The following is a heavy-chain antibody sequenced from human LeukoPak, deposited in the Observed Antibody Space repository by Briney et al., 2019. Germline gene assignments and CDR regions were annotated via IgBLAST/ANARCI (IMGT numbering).Heavy chain of an antibody. V-gene: IGHV4-34*01. Sequence: SETLSLTCAVYGGSFSGYYWSWIRQPPGKGLEWIGEINHSGSTNYNPSLKSRVPISVDTSKNQFSLKLSSVTAADTAVYYCARGDGQLSAYSFDYWGQGTLVTVSS. CDR2: INHSGST. CDR1: GGSFSGYY. CDR3: ARGDGQLSAYSFDY. D-gene: IGHD5-18*01. J-gene: IGHJ4*02.